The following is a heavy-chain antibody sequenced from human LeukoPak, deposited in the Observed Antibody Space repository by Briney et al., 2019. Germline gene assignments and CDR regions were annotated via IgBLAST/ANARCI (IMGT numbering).Heavy chain of an antibody. CDR2: ITSGSSYI. Sequence: GGSLRLPCAASGFTFSDYYMSWIRQAPGKGLEWVSSITSGSSYIYYADSVKGRFTISRDNAKNSLYLQMNSLRAEDTAVYYCAKAKDSVAATAFDYWGQGTLVTVSS. CDR3: AKAKDSVAATAFDY. D-gene: IGHD6-19*01. J-gene: IGHJ4*02. V-gene: IGHV3-11*06. CDR1: GFTFSDYY.